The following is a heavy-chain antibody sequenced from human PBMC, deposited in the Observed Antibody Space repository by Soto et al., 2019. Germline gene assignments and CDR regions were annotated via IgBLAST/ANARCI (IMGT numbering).Heavy chain of an antibody. CDR2: IWYDGSNK. V-gene: IGHV3-33*01. CDR3: ASSRPNGYNVFDY. D-gene: IGHD5-12*01. J-gene: IGHJ4*02. CDR1: GFTFSSYG. Sequence: TGGSLRLSCAASGFTFSSYGMHWVRQAPGKGLEWVAVIWYDGSNKYYADSVKGRFTISRDNSKNTLYLQMNSLRAEDTAVYYCASSRPNGYNVFDYWGQGTLVTVSS.